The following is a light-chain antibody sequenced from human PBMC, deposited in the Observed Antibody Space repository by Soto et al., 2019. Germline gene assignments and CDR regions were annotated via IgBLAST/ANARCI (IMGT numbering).Light chain of an antibody. Sequence: QSALTQPASVSGSPGQSITISCTGTSSDVGGYNFVSWFQQHPGKAPKLMIYDVSNRPSGVSIRFSGSKSGNTASLTISGLQAEAEADYYCSSYTNSNTPNVVFGGGTKVTAL. J-gene: IGLJ2*01. CDR3: SSYTNSNTPNVV. V-gene: IGLV2-14*03. CDR2: DVS. CDR1: SSDVGGYNF.